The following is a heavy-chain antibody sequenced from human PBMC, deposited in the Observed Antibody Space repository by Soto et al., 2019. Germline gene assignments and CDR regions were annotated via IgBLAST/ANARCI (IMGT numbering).Heavy chain of an antibody. CDR2: INGVGSVT. CDR3: ARAAQFNYGGNSGFDY. J-gene: IGHJ4*02. V-gene: IGHV3-74*03. Sequence: PGGSMKISCAASGFTFSSDWMPWVRQVAGEGLVWVAHINGVGSVTKYADSVKGRFTISRDNAKNTVYLQMNSLRAEDTAVYYCARAAQFNYGGNSGFDYWGQGTPVTVSS. CDR1: GFTFSSDW. D-gene: IGHD4-17*01.